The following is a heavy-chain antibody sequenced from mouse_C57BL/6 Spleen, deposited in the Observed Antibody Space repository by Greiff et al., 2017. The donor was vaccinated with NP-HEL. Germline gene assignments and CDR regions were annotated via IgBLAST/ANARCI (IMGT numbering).Heavy chain of an antibody. D-gene: IGHD2-12*01. CDR1: GYTFTSYW. Sequence: QVQLKQPGAELVRPGTSVKLSCKASGYTFTSYWMHWVKQRPGQGLEWIGVIDPSDSYTNYNQKFKGKATLTVDTSSSTAYMQLSSLTSEDSAVYYCARWDYRFAYWGQGTLVTVSA. V-gene: IGHV1-59*01. CDR3: ARWDYRFAY. J-gene: IGHJ3*01. CDR2: IDPSDSYT.